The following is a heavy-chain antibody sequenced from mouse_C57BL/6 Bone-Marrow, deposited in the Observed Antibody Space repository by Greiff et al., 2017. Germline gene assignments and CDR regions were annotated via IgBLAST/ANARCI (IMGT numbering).Heavy chain of an antibody. CDR3: ARGGITTVVGPFAY. J-gene: IGHJ3*01. D-gene: IGHD1-1*01. CDR1: GYTFTSYW. V-gene: IGHV1-64*01. Sequence: QVQLQQPGAELVKPGASVKLSCKASGYTFTSYWMHWVKQRPGQGLEWIGMIHPNSGSTNYNEKFKSKATLTVDKSSSTAYMQLSSLTSEDSAVYYCARGGITTVVGPFAYWGQGTLVTVSA. CDR2: IHPNSGST.